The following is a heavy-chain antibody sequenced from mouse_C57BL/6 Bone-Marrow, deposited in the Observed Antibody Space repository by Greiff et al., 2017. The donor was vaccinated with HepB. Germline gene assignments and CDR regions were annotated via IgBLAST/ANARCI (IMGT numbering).Heavy chain of an antibody. CDR2: ISYDGSN. Sequence: EVKLVESGPGLVKPSQSLSLTCSVTGYSITSGYYWNWIRQFPGNKLEWMGYISYDGSNNYNPSLKNRISITRDTSKNQFFLKLNSVTTEDTATYYCARAPYSLTPYWGQGTLVTVSA. V-gene: IGHV3-6*01. CDR3: ARAPYSLTPY. D-gene: IGHD1-1*01. CDR1: GYSITSGYY. J-gene: IGHJ3*01.